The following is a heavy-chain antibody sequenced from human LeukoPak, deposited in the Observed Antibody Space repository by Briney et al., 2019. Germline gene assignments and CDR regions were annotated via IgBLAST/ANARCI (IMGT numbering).Heavy chain of an antibody. D-gene: IGHD2-15*01. V-gene: IGHV1-18*01. CDR3: ARDDGAYCSGGSCINWFDP. Sequence: ASVKVSCKASDYIFTSYGISWVRQAPGQGLEWMGWISAYNGNTNYAQKLQGRVTMTTDTSTSTAYMELRSLISDDTAVYYCARDDGAYCSGGSCINWFDPWGQGTLVTVSS. CDR2: ISAYNGNT. CDR1: DYIFTSYG. J-gene: IGHJ5*02.